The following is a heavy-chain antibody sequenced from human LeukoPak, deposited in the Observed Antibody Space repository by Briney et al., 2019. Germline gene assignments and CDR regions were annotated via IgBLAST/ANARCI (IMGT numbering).Heavy chain of an antibody. Sequence: GGSLRLSCAASGFTFDDYGMSWVRQAPGKGLEWVSGINWNGGSTGYADSVKGRFTISRDNAKNSLYLQMNSLRAEDTALYYCARGEYSSSWYPFDYWGQGTLVTVSS. CDR3: ARGEYSSSWYPFDY. D-gene: IGHD6-13*01. CDR2: INWNGGST. V-gene: IGHV3-20*04. J-gene: IGHJ4*02. CDR1: GFTFDDYG.